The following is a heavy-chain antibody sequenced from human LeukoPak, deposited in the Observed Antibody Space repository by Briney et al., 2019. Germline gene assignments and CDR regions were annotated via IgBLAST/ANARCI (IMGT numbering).Heavy chain of an antibody. CDR3: ARHSSASYYHGSGSYYNVN. J-gene: IGHJ4*02. V-gene: IGHV4-39*01. CDR2: VSYSGRT. D-gene: IGHD3-10*01. Sequence: SETLSLTCTVSGGSISSSNYYWGWIRQPPGKGLEWIGSVSYSGRTYYHPSRKGRVTISVYTSKHQFSLKLSSVTAADTAVYYCARHSSASYYHGSGSYYNVNWGQGTPVTVSS. CDR1: GGSISSSNYY.